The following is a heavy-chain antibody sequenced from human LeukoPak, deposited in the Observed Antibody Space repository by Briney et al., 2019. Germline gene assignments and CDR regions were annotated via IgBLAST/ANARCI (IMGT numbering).Heavy chain of an antibody. V-gene: IGHV3-23*01. CDR2: ISGSGGST. J-gene: IGHJ3*02. CDR1: GFTFSSYA. Sequence: GGSLRLSCAASGFTFSSYAMSWVRQAPGKGLEWVSAISGSGGSTYYADSVKSRFTISRDNSKNTLYLQMNSLRAEDTAVYYCAKAFGEQHDAFDIWGQGTMVTVSS. CDR3: AKAFGEQHDAFDI. D-gene: IGHD3-10*01.